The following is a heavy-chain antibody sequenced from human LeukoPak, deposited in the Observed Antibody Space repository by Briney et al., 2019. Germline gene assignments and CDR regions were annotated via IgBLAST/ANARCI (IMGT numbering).Heavy chain of an antibody. Sequence: SVKVSCKASGGTFSSYAISWVRQAPGQGLEWMGRIIPIFGIANYAQKFQGRVTITADKSTSTAYMELSSLRSEDTAVCYCASDSSGGSSKWFDPWGQGTLVTVSS. J-gene: IGHJ5*02. V-gene: IGHV1-69*04. D-gene: IGHD2-15*01. CDR1: GGTFSSYA. CDR2: IIPIFGIA. CDR3: ASDSSGGSSKWFDP.